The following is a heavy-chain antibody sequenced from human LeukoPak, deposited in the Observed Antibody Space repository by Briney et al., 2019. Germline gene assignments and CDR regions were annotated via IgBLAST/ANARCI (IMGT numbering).Heavy chain of an antibody. CDR1: GFIFNSYG. D-gene: IGHD5-12*01. Sequence: GRSLRLSCVASGFIFNSYGMHWVRQAPGKGLEWVAGIWYAGSNKYYADSVEGRFTISRDNSKNTLYLQMNSLRAEDTAVYYCARDPESYSGYDFDFWGQGTLVTVSS. CDR3: ARDPESYSGYDFDF. V-gene: IGHV3-33*01. J-gene: IGHJ4*02. CDR2: IWYAGSNK.